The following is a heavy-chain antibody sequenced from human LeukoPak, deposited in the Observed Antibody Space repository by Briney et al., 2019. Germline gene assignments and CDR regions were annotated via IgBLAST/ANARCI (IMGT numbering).Heavy chain of an antibody. V-gene: IGHV4-34*01. CDR1: GGSLSGYY. J-gene: IGHJ5*02. CDR2: INHSGST. CDR3: ASFRPRYYGSGSYYWFDP. Sequence: SETLSLTCAVYGGSLSGYYWNWLRQPPGKGLEWIGEINHSGSTNYNPSLKSRVTISVDTSKNQFSLKLSSVTAADTAVYYCASFRPRYYGSGSYYWFDPWGQGTLVTVSS. D-gene: IGHD3-10*01.